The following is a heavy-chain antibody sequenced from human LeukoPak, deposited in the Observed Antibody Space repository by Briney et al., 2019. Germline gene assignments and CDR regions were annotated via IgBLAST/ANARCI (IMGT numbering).Heavy chain of an antibody. CDR2: IWYDGSNK. CDR1: GFTFSGYG. V-gene: IGHV3-33*01. CDR3: ARDALGYSYGDY. D-gene: IGHD5-18*01. J-gene: IGHJ4*02. Sequence: GRSLRLSCAASGFTFSGYGMHWVRQAPGKGLEWVAVIWYDGSNKYYADSVKGRFTISRDNSKNTLYLQMNSLRAEDTAVFYCARDALGYSYGDYWGQGTLVTVSS.